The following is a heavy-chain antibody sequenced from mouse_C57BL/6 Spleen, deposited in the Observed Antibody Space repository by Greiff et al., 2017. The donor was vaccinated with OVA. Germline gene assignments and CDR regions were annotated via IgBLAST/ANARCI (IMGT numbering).Heavy chain of an antibody. J-gene: IGHJ3*01. CDR2: INPGSGGT. D-gene: IGHD4-1*01. Sequence: QVQLQQSGAELVRPGTSVKVSCKASGYAFTNYLIEWVKQRPGQGLEWIGVINPGSGGTNYNEKFKGKATLTADKSSSTAYMQLSSLTSEDSAVYFCASQEKTGTSFAYWGQGTLVTVSA. V-gene: IGHV1-54*01. CDR1: GYAFTNYL. CDR3: ASQEKTGTSFAY.